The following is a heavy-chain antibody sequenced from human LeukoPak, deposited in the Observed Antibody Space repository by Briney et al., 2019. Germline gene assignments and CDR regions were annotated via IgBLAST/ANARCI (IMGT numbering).Heavy chain of an antibody. J-gene: IGHJ6*02. D-gene: IGHD3-9*01. CDR3: ARDGDYDILTGYYFYYYYYGMDV. V-gene: IGHV1-18*01. CDR2: ISAYNGNT. CDR1: GYTFTSYG. Sequence: ASVKVSCKASGYTFTSYGISWVRQAPGQGLEWMGWISAYNGNTNYAQKLQGRVTMTTDTSTSTAYMELRSLRSDDTAVYYCARDGDYDILTGYYFYYYYYGMDVWGQGTTVTVS.